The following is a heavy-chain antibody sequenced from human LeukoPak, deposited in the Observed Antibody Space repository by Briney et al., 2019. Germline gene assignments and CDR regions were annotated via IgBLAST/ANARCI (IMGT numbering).Heavy chain of an antibody. Sequence: SETLSLTCTVSNDSISSYCCSWVRQPPGKGLEWVGFMCPSGRTDYNPSLKSRVTMSIDTSKNQLSMELRFLTAADTAVYYCATSYDGKTAPYDLWGHGTLVTVSS. J-gene: IGHJ5*02. CDR1: NDSISSYC. V-gene: IGHV4-4*08. CDR2: MCPSGRT. CDR3: ATSYDGKTAPYDL. D-gene: IGHD4-23*01.